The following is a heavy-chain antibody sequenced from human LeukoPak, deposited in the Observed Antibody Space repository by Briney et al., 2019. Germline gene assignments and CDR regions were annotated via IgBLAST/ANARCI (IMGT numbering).Heavy chain of an antibody. CDR3: TRDGYSGYDSGMDV. D-gene: IGHD5-12*01. J-gene: IGHJ6*02. V-gene: IGHV3-49*03. Sequence: GGPLRLSCTASGFTFGDYAMSWFRQAPGKGLEWVGFIRSKAYGGTTEYAASVKGRFTISRDDSKSIAYLQMNSLKTEDTAVYYCTRDGYSGYDSGMDVWGQGTTVTVSS. CDR2: IRSKAYGGTT. CDR1: GFTFGDYA.